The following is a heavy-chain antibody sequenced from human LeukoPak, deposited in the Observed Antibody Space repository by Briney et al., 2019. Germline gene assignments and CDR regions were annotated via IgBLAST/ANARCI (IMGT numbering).Heavy chain of an antibody. CDR2: IYTSGST. CDR1: GNSISSGDNY. CDR3: AREPGHKKLYGSGSYYIPLDYYYYMDV. V-gene: IGHV4-61*02. D-gene: IGHD3-10*01. Sequence: SQTLSLTCTVSGNSISSGDNYWSWIRQPAGKGLEWIGRIYTSGSTNYNPSLKSRVTISVDTSKNQFSLKLSSVTAADTAVYYCAREPGHKKLYGSGSYYIPLDYYYYMDVWGKGTTVTISS. J-gene: IGHJ6*03.